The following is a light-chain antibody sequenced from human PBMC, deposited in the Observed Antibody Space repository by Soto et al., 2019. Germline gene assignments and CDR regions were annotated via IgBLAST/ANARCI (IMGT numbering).Light chain of an antibody. CDR1: SGYSNYK. CDR3: GADHGSGSNVHVV. Sequence: QAVVTQPPSASASLGASVTLTCTLSSGYSNYKVDWYQQRPGKGPRFVMRVGTGGIVGSKGDGIPDRFSVLGSGLNRYLTIKNIQEEDESDYHCGADHGSGSNVHVVFGGGTKLTVL. CDR2: VGTGGIVG. J-gene: IGLJ2*01. V-gene: IGLV9-49*01.